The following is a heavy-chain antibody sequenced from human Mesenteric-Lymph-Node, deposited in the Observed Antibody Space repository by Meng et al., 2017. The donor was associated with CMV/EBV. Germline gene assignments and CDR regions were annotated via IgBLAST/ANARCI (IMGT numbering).Heavy chain of an antibody. CDR3: TRVSCSSTSCWTIDY. CDR1: GFTFSSYW. V-gene: IGHV3-74*01. D-gene: IGHD2-2*01. J-gene: IGHJ4*02. CDR2: INSDGSST. Sequence: GESLKISRAASGFTFSSYWMHWVRQAPGKGLVWVSRINSDGSSTSYADPVKGRFSSSRDNAKNTLYLQMNSLRAEDTAVYYCTRVSCSSTSCWTIDYWGQGTLVTVSS.